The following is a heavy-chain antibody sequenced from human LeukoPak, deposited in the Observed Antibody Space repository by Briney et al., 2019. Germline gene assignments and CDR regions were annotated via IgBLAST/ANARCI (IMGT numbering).Heavy chain of an antibody. CDR1: GFTFSSYW. CDR3: ARDSPIYDSSGYYDYCYYYMDV. J-gene: IGHJ6*03. Sequence: SGGSLRLSCAASGFTFSSYWMSWVRQAPGKGLEWVANIKQDGSEKYYVDSVKGRFTISRDNAKNSLYLQMNSLRAEDTAVYYCARDSPIYDSSGYYDYCYYYMDVWGKGTTVTVSS. V-gene: IGHV3-7*01. D-gene: IGHD3-22*01. CDR2: IKQDGSEK.